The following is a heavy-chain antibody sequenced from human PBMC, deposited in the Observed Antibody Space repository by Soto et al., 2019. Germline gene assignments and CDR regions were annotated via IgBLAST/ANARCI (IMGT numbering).Heavy chain of an antibody. CDR2: IYYSGST. Sequence: SETLSLTCTVSGGSISSGGYYWSWIRQHPGKGLEWIGYIYYSGSTYYNPSLKSRVTISVDTSKNQFSLKLSSVTAADAAVYYCASGYDYYYYGMGVWGQGTTVTVSS. D-gene: IGHD5-12*01. V-gene: IGHV4-31*03. J-gene: IGHJ6*02. CDR1: GGSISSGGYY. CDR3: ASGYDYYYYGMGV.